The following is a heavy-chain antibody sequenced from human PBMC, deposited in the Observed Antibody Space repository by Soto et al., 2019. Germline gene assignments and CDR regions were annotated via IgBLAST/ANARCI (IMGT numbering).Heavy chain of an antibody. D-gene: IGHD1-1*01. CDR3: AKGTVSGRAFDY. CDR1: GFTFSSYA. V-gene: IGHV3-23*01. J-gene: IGHJ4*02. Sequence: GSLRLSCAASGFTFSSYAMSWVRQAPGKGLEWVSAISGSGGSTYYADSVKGRFTISRDNSKNTLYLQMNSLRAEDTAVYYCAKGTVSGRAFDYWGQGTLVTVSS. CDR2: ISGSGGST.